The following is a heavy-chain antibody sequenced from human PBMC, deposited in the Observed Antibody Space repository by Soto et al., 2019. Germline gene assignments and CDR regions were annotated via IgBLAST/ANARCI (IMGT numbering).Heavy chain of an antibody. D-gene: IGHD5-12*01. V-gene: IGHV4-31*03. CDR1: GGSISSGGYY. Sequence: SETLSLTCTVSGGSISSGGYYWSWIRQHPGKGLEWIGYIYYSGSTYYNPSLKSRVTISVDTSKNQFSLKLSSVTAAETAVYFCARSRSGYDHVVFDIWGQGTMVPVSS. CDR2: IYYSGST. CDR3: ARSRSGYDHVVFDI. J-gene: IGHJ3*02.